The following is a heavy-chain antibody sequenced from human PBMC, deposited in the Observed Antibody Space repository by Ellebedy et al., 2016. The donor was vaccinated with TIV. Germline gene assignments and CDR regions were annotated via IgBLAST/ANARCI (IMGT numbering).Heavy chain of an antibody. CDR2: VNKRGST. J-gene: IGHJ4*02. V-gene: IGHV4-4*07. Sequence: SETLSLTCTVSGGSISFYYWTWIRQPAGKGLEWIGHVNKRGSTKYSPSLKSRVTMSVDTSKNQFSLKLSSVTAADTAVYYCARGRNFDYWGQGTLVTVSS. CDR1: GGSISFYY. D-gene: IGHD1-14*01. CDR3: ARGRNFDY.